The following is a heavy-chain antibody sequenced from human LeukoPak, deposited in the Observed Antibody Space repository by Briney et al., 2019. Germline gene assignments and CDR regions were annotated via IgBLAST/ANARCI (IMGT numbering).Heavy chain of an antibody. V-gene: IGHV1-69*13. J-gene: IGHJ3*02. CDR3: ARDNGGNRDAFDI. Sequence: GASVKVSCKASGGTFSSYAISWVRQAPGQGLEWMGGIIPIFGTANYAQKFQGRVTITADESTSTAYMELSSLRSEDTAVYYCARDNGGNRDAFDIWGQGTMVTVSS. CDR2: IIPIFGTA. CDR1: GGTFSSYA. D-gene: IGHD4-23*01.